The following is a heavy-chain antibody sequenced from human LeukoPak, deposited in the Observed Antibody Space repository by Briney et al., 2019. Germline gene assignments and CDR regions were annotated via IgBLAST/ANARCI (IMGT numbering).Heavy chain of an antibody. Sequence: PSETLSLTCTVSGGSISSYYWSWIRQPPGKGLEWIGYIYYSGSTNYNPSLKSRVTISVDTSKNQFSLKLSSVTAADTAVYYCARLLGLLLDYWGQGTLVTVSS. CDR1: GGSISSYY. D-gene: IGHD2-15*01. CDR3: ARLLGLLLDY. J-gene: IGHJ4*02. CDR2: IYYSGST. V-gene: IGHV4-59*12.